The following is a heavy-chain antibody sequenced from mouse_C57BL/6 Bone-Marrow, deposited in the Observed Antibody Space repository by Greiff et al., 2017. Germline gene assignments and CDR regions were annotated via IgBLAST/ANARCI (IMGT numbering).Heavy chain of an antibody. V-gene: IGHV1-39*01. CDR3: ARRGDYCGTLAY. CDR1: GYSFTDYN. CDR2: TNPNYGTT. Sequence: EVKLQQSGPELVKPGASVKISCKASGYSFTDYNMNWVKQSNGKSLEWIGVTNPNYGTTSYNQKFKGKATLTVDQSSLTAYMQLNSLTSEDSAVYYCARRGDYCGTLAYWGQGTLVTVSA. J-gene: IGHJ3*01. D-gene: IGHD1-1*01.